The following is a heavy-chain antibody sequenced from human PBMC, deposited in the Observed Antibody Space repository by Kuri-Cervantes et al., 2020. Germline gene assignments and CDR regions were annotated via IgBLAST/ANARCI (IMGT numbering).Heavy chain of an antibody. Sequence: SETLSLTCTVSGGSISSGGYYWGWIRQPPGKGLEWIGSIYYSGSTYYNPSLKSRVTISVDTSKNQFSLKLSSVTAADTAVYYCARHDSSGWYSERVVDYWGQGTLVTVSS. D-gene: IGHD6-19*01. CDR3: ARHDSSGWYSERVVDY. CDR1: GGSISSGGYY. V-gene: IGHV4-39*01. J-gene: IGHJ4*02. CDR2: IYYSGST.